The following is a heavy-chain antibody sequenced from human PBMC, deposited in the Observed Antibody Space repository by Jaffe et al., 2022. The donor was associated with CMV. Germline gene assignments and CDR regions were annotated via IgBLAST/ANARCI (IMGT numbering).Heavy chain of an antibody. CDR1: GFTFSSYG. D-gene: IGHD6-19*01. Sequence: QVQLVESGGGVVQPGRSLRLSCAASGFTFSSYGMHWVRQAPGKGLEWVAVISYDGSNKYYADSVKGRFTISRDNSKNTLYLQMNSLRAEDTAVYYCAKDRWAWHSSGSLDYWGQGTLVTVSS. CDR2: ISYDGSNK. J-gene: IGHJ4*02. CDR3: AKDRWAWHSSGSLDY. V-gene: IGHV3-30*18.